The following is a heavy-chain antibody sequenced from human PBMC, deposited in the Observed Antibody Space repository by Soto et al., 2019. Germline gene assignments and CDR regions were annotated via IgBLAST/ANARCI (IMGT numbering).Heavy chain of an antibody. J-gene: IGHJ4*02. CDR1: GGSISNYY. CDR2: IDTSGST. Sequence: SETLSLTGTVSGGSISNYYCNWIRQPAGKGLAWIGRIDTSGSTNYNPSLKGRVTMSVDTSKQEFSLKLSSVTAADTALYYCARGGQDFWSGPFDYWGRGALVTSPQ. D-gene: IGHD3-3*01. V-gene: IGHV4-4*07. CDR3: ARGGQDFWSGPFDY.